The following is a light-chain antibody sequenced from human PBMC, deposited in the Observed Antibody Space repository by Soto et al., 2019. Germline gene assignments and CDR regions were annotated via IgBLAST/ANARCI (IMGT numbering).Light chain of an antibody. J-gene: IGLJ3*02. CDR2: TDN. CDR3: AAWDDSLNGGL. Sequence: QSVLTQPPSASGTPGQRVTISCSGSSSNIGSNIVNWYQHLPGTAPKLLVKTDNQRRSGVPDRFSGSKSDTSASLAISGLQSEDEADYYCAAWDDSLNGGLFGGGTKLTVL. CDR1: SSNIGSNI. V-gene: IGLV1-44*01.